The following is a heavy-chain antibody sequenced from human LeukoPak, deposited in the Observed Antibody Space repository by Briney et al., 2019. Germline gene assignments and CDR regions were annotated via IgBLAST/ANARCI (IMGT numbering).Heavy chain of an antibody. CDR2: ISNYFGVT. Sequence: ASVKVSCKASGFRFTSFVVSWVRQAPGQGLEWMGWISNYFGVTHYAEKFEDRVTMTIDTSTATAYMELRSLRYDDTAIYYCARDSDYSGNGNGDWFDPWGLGTVVTVSS. CDR3: ARDSDYSGNGNGDWFDP. CDR1: GFRFTSFV. D-gene: IGHD4-11*01. V-gene: IGHV1-18*04. J-gene: IGHJ5*02.